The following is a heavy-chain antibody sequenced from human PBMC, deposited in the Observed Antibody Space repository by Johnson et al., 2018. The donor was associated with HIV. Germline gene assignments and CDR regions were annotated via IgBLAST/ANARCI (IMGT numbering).Heavy chain of an antibody. CDR1: GFTFISYA. Sequence: QVQLVESGGGLVQPGGSLRLSCAASGFTFISYAMHWVRQAPGKGLEWVALISYDGSNKYDADSVKGRFTISRDNSKNTLYLQMNSLRDGDTAVYYCARVGAFGDGSSLGAFDIWGQGTMVTVSS. CDR2: ISYDGSNK. D-gene: IGHD3-10*01. CDR3: ARVGAFGDGSSLGAFDI. J-gene: IGHJ3*02. V-gene: IGHV3-30-3*01.